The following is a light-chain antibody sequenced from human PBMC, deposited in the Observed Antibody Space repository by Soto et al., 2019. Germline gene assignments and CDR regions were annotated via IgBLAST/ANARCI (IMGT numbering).Light chain of an antibody. CDR1: QDISNY. Sequence: DIQMTQSPSSLPASVGDRVTITCQASQDISNYLNWYQQKPGKAPKLLIYDASNLETGVPSRFSGSGSGTDFTFTISSLQPEDIATYYCQQYDNLPLTFGGGTQVEIK. CDR3: QQYDNLPLT. V-gene: IGKV1-33*01. CDR2: DAS. J-gene: IGKJ4*01.